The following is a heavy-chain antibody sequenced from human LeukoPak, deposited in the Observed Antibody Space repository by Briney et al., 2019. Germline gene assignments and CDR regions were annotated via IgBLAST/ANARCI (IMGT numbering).Heavy chain of an antibody. CDR1: GFTFSSYW. CDR3: ARDPPGGFGY. Sequence: GGSLRLSCAASGFTFSSYWMHWVRQAPGKGLEWVSRINSDGSSSSYADSVKGRFTISRDNAKNTLYLQMNSLRAEDTAVYYCARDPPGGFGYWGQGTLVTVSS. D-gene: IGHD3-10*01. V-gene: IGHV3-74*01. J-gene: IGHJ4*02. CDR2: INSDGSSS.